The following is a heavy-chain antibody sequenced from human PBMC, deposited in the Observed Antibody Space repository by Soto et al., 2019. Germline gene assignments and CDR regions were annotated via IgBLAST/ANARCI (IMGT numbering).Heavy chain of an antibody. J-gene: IGHJ4*02. V-gene: IGHV1-69*13. Sequence: GPSVKVSCKASGGTFSSYAISWVRQAPGQGLEWMGGIIPIFGTANYAQKFQGRVTITADESTSTAYMELSSLRSEDTAVYYCARGSQLKWSRQYFDYWGQGTLVTVSS. CDR3: ARGSQLKWSRQYFDY. CDR1: GGTFSSYA. CDR2: IIPIFGTA. D-gene: IGHD2-15*01.